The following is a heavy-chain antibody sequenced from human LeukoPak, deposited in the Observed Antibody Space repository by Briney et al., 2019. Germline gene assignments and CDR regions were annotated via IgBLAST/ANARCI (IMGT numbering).Heavy chain of an antibody. CDR3: ARTPQWDDAFDI. J-gene: IGHJ3*02. Sequence: ASVKDSCKASGYTFTGYYMHWVRQAPGQGLEWMGWINPNSGGTNYAQKFQGRVTMTRDTSISTAYMELSRLRSDDTAVYYCARTPQWDDAFDIWGQGTMVTVSS. CDR2: INPNSGGT. V-gene: IGHV1-2*02. CDR1: GYTFTGYY. D-gene: IGHD1-26*01.